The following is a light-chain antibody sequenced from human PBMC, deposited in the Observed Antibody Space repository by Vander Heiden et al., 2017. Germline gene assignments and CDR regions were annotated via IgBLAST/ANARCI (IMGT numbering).Light chain of an antibody. J-gene: IGKJ1*01. Sequence: DIVMTQSPLSLPVLPGESASISCRSSQTLLHSNGYNYLDWYVQKPGQSPQLLIYLGSYRASGVPDRFSSSGSGTDFTLKISRVEAEDVGVYYCMETLQNPVAFGQGTKVEI. V-gene: IGKV2-28*01. CDR2: LGS. CDR1: QTLLHSNGYNY. CDR3: METLQNPVA.